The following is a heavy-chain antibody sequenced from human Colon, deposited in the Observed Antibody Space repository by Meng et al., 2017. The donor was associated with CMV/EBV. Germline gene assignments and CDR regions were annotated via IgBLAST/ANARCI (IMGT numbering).Heavy chain of an antibody. Sequence: SGCPFSINARHWVRRAPGKGLEWVAVISYDGSNKYYADSVKGRFTISRDNSKNTLYLQMNSLRAEDTAVYYCARTDTIFGVVTTFDYWGQGTLVTVSS. D-gene: IGHD3-3*01. CDR1: GCPFSINA. J-gene: IGHJ4*02. V-gene: IGHV3-30*04. CDR3: ARTDTIFGVVTTFDY. CDR2: ISYDGSNK.